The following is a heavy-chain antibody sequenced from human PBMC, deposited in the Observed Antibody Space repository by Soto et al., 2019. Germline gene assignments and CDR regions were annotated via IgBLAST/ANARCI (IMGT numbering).Heavy chain of an antibody. D-gene: IGHD3-3*01. CDR2: MNPNSGNT. V-gene: IGHV1-8*01. Sequence: ASVKVSWKASGYTFTSYDINWVRQATGQGLEWMGWMNPNSGNTGYAQKFQGRVTMTRNTSISTAYMELSSLRSEDTAVYYCARGQYYDFWSGYYTGIFGMDVWGQGTTVTVSS. J-gene: IGHJ6*02. CDR3: ARGQYYDFWSGYYTGIFGMDV. CDR1: GYTFTSYD.